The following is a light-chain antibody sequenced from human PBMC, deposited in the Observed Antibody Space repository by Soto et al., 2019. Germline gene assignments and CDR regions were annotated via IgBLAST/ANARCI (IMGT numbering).Light chain of an antibody. J-gene: IGLJ1*01. CDR2: DVN. CDR3: CSYGGLYPFQYV. CDR1: STDVGAYDF. V-gene: IGLV2-11*01. Sequence: QSALTQPRSVSGSPGQSVTISCTGTSTDVGAYDFVSWYQQYPGKAPKLMIYDVNKRPSGVPDRFSGSKSGNTASLTISGLQAEDEADYYCCSYGGLYPFQYVFGTGNKATVL.